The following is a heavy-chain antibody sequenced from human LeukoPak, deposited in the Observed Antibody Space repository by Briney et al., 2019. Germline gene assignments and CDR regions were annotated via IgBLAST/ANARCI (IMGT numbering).Heavy chain of an antibody. CDR3: ARVHPQGIEDVDTAMANWFGP. V-gene: IGHV1-69*13. Sequence: SVKVSCKASGGTFSSYAISWVRQAPGQGLEWMGGIIPIVGTANYAQKFQGRVTITADESTSTAYMELSSLRSEDTAVYYCARVHPQGIEDVDTAMANWFGPWGQGTLVTVSS. J-gene: IGHJ5*02. CDR2: IIPIVGTA. CDR1: GGTFSSYA. D-gene: IGHD5-18*01.